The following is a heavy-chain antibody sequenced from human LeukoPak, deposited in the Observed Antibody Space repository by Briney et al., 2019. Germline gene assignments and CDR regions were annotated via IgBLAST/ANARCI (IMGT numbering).Heavy chain of an antibody. V-gene: IGHV4-34*01. D-gene: IGHD2-21*01. CDR1: GGSFSGYY. J-gene: IGHJ5*02. CDR2: INHSGST. CDR3: ARGYFTRSWFDP. Sequence: SSETLSLTCAVYGGSFSGYYWSWIRQPPGKGLEWIGEINHSGSTNYNPSLKSRVTISVDTSKNQFSLKLSSVTAADTAVYYCARGYFTRSWFDPWGQGTLVTVSS.